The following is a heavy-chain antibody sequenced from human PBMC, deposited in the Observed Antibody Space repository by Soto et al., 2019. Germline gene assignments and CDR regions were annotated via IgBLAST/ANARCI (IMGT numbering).Heavy chain of an antibody. V-gene: IGHV1-69*13. CDR1: GGTFGSYA. D-gene: IGHD6-13*01. J-gene: IGHJ3*02. Sequence: SVKVSCKASGGTFGSYAISWVRQAPGQGLEWMGGIIPIFGTANYAQKFQGRVTITADESTSTAYMELSSLRSEDTAVYYCARSTQQLAYAFDIWGQGTMVTVSS. CDR3: ARSTQQLAYAFDI. CDR2: IIPIFGTA.